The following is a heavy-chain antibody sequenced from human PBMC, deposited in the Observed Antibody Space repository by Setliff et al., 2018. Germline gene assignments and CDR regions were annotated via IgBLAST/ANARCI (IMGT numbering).Heavy chain of an antibody. J-gene: IGHJ6*02. CDR1: GFTFNTYW. V-gene: IGHV3-7*01. CDR3: TRDQDYYGMDV. Sequence: PGGSLRLSCAGSGFTFNTYWMTWVRQAPGKGLEWVASITHDGSKTYILDSVKGRFTISRDNTKNSLYLQTNSLRGEDTAVYHCTRDQDYYGMDVWGQGTTVTSP. CDR2: ITHDGSKT.